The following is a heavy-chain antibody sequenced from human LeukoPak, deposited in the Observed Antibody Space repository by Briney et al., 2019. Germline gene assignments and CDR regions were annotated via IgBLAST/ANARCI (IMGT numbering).Heavy chain of an antibody. V-gene: IGHV3-30*18. CDR3: AKDQAAFGDYDFDY. J-gene: IGHJ4*02. D-gene: IGHD4-17*01. CDR1: GFTFSSFG. Sequence: GRSLRLSCEASGFTFSSFGMHWVRRATGKGVDWVAVISSDGTNQHYADSVKGRFTISRDNSSNTLSLQMNSLRPEDTAVYFCAKDQAAFGDYDFDYWGQGTLVTVSP. CDR2: ISSDGTNQ.